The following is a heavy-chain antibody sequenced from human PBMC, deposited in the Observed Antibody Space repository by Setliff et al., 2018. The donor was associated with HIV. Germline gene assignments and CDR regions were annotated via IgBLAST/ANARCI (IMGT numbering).Heavy chain of an antibody. CDR2: IIPIFGTA. V-gene: IGHV1-69*05. J-gene: IGHJ4*02. Sequence: GASVKVSCKASGGTFSSYAISWVRQAPGQGLEWMGGIIPIFGTANYAQKFQGRVTITTDESTSTAYMELSSLRSEDTAVYYCARGPECSSTSCGFDYWGQGTLVTVS. CDR3: ARGPECSSTSCGFDY. CDR1: GGTFSSYA. D-gene: IGHD2-2*01.